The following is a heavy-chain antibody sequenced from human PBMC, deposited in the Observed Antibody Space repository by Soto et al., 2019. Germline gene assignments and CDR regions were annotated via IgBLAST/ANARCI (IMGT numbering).Heavy chain of an antibody. CDR1: GDTFRSYT. D-gene: IGHD6-13*01. J-gene: IGHJ4*01. CDR2: IIPILGIA. V-gene: IGHV1-69*02. Sequence: SVKVSCKASGDTFRSYTFTWVRQAPGQGPEWMGRIIPILGIANYAQKFQGRVTITADKSTSTVYTELSSLRSEDTAVYYCARGQSSSWYSLDYWGQ. CDR3: ARGQSSSWYSLDY.